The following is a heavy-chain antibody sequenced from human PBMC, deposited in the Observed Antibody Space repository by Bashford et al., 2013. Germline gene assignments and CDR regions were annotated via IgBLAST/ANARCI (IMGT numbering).Heavy chain of an antibody. CDR1: GFSISIYD. CDR3: AKDPHFPEGI. Sequence: GGSLRLSCVASGFSISIYDMSWVRQAPGKGLEWVSTINGRSDSRHYADSVKGRFTVSRDNSRNTLFLQMNSLRADDTALYYCAKDPHFPEGIWGQGTMVTVSS. J-gene: IGHJ3*02. D-gene: IGHD3-3*02. V-gene: IGHV3-23*01. CDR2: INGRSDSR.